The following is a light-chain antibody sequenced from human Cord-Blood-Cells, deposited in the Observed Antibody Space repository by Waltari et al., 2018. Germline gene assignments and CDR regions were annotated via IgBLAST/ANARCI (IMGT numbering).Light chain of an antibody. CDR3: QQYGSSPHT. CDR2: GAS. J-gene: IGKJ2*01. Sequence: IVLPLSPGTLSLPPVDRATPPCRASQSVSSSYLAWYQQKPGQAPRLLIYGASSRATGIPDRFSGSGSGTDFTLTISRLEPEDFGVYYWQQYGSSPHTFGQGTKLEIK. V-gene: IGKV3-20*01. CDR1: QSVSSSY.